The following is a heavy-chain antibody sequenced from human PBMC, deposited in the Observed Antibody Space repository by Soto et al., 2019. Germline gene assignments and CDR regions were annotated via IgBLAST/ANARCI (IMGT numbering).Heavy chain of an antibody. J-gene: IGHJ4*02. CDR1: GYTFSNYG. D-gene: IGHD3-10*01. CDR3: ARDEGIRGFDS. CDR2: ISGYNGLT. Sequence: QVQLVQSGDEVKKSGASVKVSCKASGYTFSNYGISWVRQAPGQGLDWMGWISGYNGLTAYAQNVQGRVTMTIDTPTTTVFMEMTGLRSNDTAVYYCARDEGIRGFDSWGQGTLVTVSS. V-gene: IGHV1-18*04.